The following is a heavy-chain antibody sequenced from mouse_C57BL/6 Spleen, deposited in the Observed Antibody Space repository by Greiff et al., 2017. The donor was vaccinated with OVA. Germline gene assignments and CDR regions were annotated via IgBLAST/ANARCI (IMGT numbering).Heavy chain of an antibody. CDR1: GYAFTNYL. Sequence: QVQLQQSGAELVRPGTSVKVSCKASGYAFTNYLIEWVKQRPGQGLEWIGVINPGSGGTNYNEKFKGKATLTADKSSITAYMQLSSLTSEDSAVYFCARRGNYYGTGTWTMDYWGQVTSVTVSS. CDR2: INPGSGGT. D-gene: IGHD1-1*01. V-gene: IGHV1-54*01. J-gene: IGHJ4*01. CDR3: ARRGNYYGTGTWTMDY.